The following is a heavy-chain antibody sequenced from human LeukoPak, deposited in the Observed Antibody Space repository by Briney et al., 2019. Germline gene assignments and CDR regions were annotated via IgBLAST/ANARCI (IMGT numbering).Heavy chain of an antibody. Sequence: PGGSLRLSCAASGFTFSSYAMHWVRQAPGKGLEWVAVISYDGSNKYYADSVKGRFTISRDNSKNTLYLQMNSLRAEDTAVYYCAKVPTVTTPWGAFDIWGQGTMVTVSS. V-gene: IGHV3-30-3*01. CDR3: AKVPTVTTPWGAFDI. CDR2: ISYDGSNK. J-gene: IGHJ3*02. D-gene: IGHD4-17*01. CDR1: GFTFSSYA.